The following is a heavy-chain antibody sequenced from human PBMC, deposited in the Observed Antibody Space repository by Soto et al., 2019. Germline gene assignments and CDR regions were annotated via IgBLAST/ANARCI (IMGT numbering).Heavy chain of an antibody. CDR3: ARTIIVVVPAARSFDY. J-gene: IGHJ4*02. V-gene: IGHV3-7*01. Sequence: EVQLVESGGGLVQPGGSLRLSCAASGFTFSSYWMSWVRQAPGKGLEWVANIKQDGSEKYYVDSVKGRFTISRDNAKNSLYLQMNSLRAEDTAVYYCARTIIVVVPAARSFDYWGQGTLVTVSS. CDR1: GFTFSSYW. D-gene: IGHD2-2*01. CDR2: IKQDGSEK.